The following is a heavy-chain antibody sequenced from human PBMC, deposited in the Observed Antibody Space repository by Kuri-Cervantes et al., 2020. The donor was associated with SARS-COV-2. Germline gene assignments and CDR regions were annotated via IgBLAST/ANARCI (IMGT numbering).Heavy chain of an antibody. Sequence: ASVKVSCKAPETTFPNYDINWVRQATGQGLEWMGMVKTNSGNTLYAQIFQGRVTMTRDTSISTAYMELSSLRSEDTAVYYCAGESGGYCSGGSCSTNWFDPWGQGTLVTVSS. CDR1: ETTFPNYD. J-gene: IGHJ5*02. CDR3: AGESGGYCSGGSCSTNWFDP. D-gene: IGHD2-15*01. CDR2: VKTNSGNT. V-gene: IGHV1-8*01.